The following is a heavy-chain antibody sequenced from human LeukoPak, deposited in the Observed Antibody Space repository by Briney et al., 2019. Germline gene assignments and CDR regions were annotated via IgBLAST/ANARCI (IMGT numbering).Heavy chain of an antibody. Sequence: SETLSLTCTVSGGSISSYYWSWLRQPAGKGLEWIGRIYTSGSTNYNPSLKSRVTMSVDTSKNQFSLKLSSVTAADTAVYYCARTYGSGSYYYYYYYYMDVWGKGTTVTVSS. D-gene: IGHD3-10*01. J-gene: IGHJ6*03. CDR2: IYTSGST. V-gene: IGHV4-4*07. CDR1: GGSISSYY. CDR3: ARTYGSGSYYYYYYYYMDV.